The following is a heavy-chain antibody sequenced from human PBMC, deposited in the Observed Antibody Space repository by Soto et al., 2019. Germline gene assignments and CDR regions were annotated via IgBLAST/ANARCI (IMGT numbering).Heavy chain of an antibody. D-gene: IGHD2-2*02. CDR1: GFTFTSYW. V-gene: IGHV3-74*03. J-gene: IGHJ4*02. CDR2: INSDGSTT. CDR3: ATNIPLN. Sequence: EVQLVESGGGLVQPGGSLRLSCAASGFTFTSYWMHWVRQAPGRGLVWVSRINSDGSTTSYADSVKGRFTISRDNAKNTVDLQMNSLRAEDTAVYYCATNIPLNWGQGTLVTVSS.